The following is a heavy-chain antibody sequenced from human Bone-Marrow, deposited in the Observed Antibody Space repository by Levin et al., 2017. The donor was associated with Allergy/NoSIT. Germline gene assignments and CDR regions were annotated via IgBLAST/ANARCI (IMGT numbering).Heavy chain of an antibody. Sequence: GGSLRLSCKASGYTFTGYYMHWVRQAPGQGLEWMGWINPNSGGTNYAQKFQGRVTMTRDTSISTAYMELSRLRSDDTAVYYCARDSGSITIFGVDRGGNWFDPWGQGTLVTVSS. CDR2: INPNSGGT. D-gene: IGHD3-3*01. J-gene: IGHJ5*02. CDR1: GYTFTGYY. V-gene: IGHV1-2*02. CDR3: ARDSGSITIFGVDRGGNWFDP.